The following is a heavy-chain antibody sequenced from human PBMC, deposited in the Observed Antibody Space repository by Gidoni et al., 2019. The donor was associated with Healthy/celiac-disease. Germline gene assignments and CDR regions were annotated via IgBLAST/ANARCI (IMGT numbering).Heavy chain of an antibody. CDR1: GFTFSGYA. CDR3: AKDPGYCSGGSCYASGLFDY. D-gene: IGHD2-15*01. Sequence: EVQLLESGGGLVQPGGSLRLSCAASGFTFSGYAMSWVRQAPGKGLGWVSAISGSGGSTYYADSVKGRFTISRDNSKNTLYLQMNSLRAEDTAVYYCAKDPGYCSGGSCYASGLFDYWGQGTLVTVSS. V-gene: IGHV3-23*01. CDR2: ISGSGGST. J-gene: IGHJ4*02.